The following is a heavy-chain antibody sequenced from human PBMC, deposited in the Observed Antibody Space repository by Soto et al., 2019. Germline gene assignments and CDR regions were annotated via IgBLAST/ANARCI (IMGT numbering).Heavy chain of an antibody. CDR1: GYTFTSYY. CDR3: AASMHAAAGRTDGMDV. V-gene: IGHV1-46*01. J-gene: IGHJ6*02. CDR2: INPSGGST. Sequence: QVQLVQSGAEVNKPGASVKVSCKASGYTFTSYYMHCVRQAPGQGLELLGIINPSGGSTSYAQKFQGRVTMSRDTSPSTVYMELSSLRSEDTAVDYCAASMHAAAGRTDGMDVRGQGTTVTVSS. D-gene: IGHD6-13*01.